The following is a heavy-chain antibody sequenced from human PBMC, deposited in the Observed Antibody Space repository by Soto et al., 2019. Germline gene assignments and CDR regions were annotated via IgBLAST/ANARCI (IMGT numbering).Heavy chain of an antibody. CDR1: GFIFINYC. J-gene: IGHJ6*04. V-gene: IGHV3-21*01. D-gene: IGHD1-26*01. Sequence: EMQLVESGGGPVKPGESLRLSCTASGFIFINYCMNWVRQAPGKGLEWVARICGSDNIHYAGSVKGRFTISRDNAKNSAFIELNSLRANDTAMSYCARDRWGQGMDVWGEGTTVTVSS. CDR2: ICGSDNI. CDR3: ARDRWGQGMDV.